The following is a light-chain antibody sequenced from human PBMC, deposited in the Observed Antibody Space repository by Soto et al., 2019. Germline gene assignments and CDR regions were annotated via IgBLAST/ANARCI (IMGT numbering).Light chain of an antibody. J-gene: IGKJ2*01. CDR1: QSVSSN. CDR3: QQLNSHSYT. Sequence: EIVMTQSPATLSVSPGERATLSCRASQSVSSNLAWYQQKPGQAPRLLIYGASTRATGIPARFSGSGSGTEFTLSISSLQSEDFATYYCQQLNSHSYTFGQGTKLEIK. CDR2: GAS. V-gene: IGKV3-15*01.